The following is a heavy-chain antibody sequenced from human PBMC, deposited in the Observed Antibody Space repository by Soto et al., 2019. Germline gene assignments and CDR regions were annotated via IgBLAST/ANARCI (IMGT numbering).Heavy chain of an antibody. CDR3: AKAPSKANRYYFDY. Sequence: GGSITLSCAASGLSFSIFAFGWVRQAPGKGLEWVSVISGSADKTYYADSVKGRFTISRDNSKNTLYLQMNSLRAEDTAVYYCAKAPSKANRYYFDYWGQGTLVTVSS. CDR2: ISGSADKT. D-gene: IGHD2-8*01. CDR1: GLSFSIFA. V-gene: IGHV3-23*01. J-gene: IGHJ4*02.